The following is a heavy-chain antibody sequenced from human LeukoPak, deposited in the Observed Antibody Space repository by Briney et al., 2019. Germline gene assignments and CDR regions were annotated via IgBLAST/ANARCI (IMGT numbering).Heavy chain of an antibody. J-gene: IGHJ3*02. CDR3: ARQGVSGSYSDDAFDI. D-gene: IGHD1-26*01. CDR1: GDSISSSSYY. V-gene: IGHV4-39*01. CDR2: MYYSGST. Sequence: SETLSLTCTVSGDSISSSSYYWGWIRQPRGKGLEWLGSMYYSGSTYYNPSLKSRVTISVDTSKNQFSLKLSSVTAADTAVYYCARQGVSGSYSDDAFDIWGQGTMVTVSS.